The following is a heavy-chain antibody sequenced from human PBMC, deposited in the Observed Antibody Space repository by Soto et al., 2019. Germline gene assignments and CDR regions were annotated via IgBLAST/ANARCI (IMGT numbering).Heavy chain of an antibody. CDR2: INPTGGST. Sequence: QVQLVQSGAEVKKPGASVKVSCKASGYTFINYYIHWVRQAPGHGLEWMAIINPTGGSTNYAQKFKARLTLTRDSSTTIVNMELGSLTSEDTAIYTCARNLAAGDVGAQGTLVTVSS. D-gene: IGHD2-8*02. J-gene: IGHJ4*02. V-gene: IGHV1-46*01. CDR3: ARNLAAGDV. CDR1: GYTFINYY.